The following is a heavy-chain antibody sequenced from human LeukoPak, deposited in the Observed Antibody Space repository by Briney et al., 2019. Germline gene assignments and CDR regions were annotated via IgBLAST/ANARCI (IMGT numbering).Heavy chain of an antibody. J-gene: IGHJ5*02. CDR3: VKGVVVPAATGFDP. CDR2: ISSNGGST. D-gene: IGHD2-2*01. V-gene: IGHV3-64D*06. Sequence: GGSLRLSCSASGFTFSSYAMHWVRQAPGKGLEYVSAISSNGGSTYYADSVKGRFTISRDNSKNTLYLQMSSLRAEDTAVYYCVKGVVVPAATGFDPWGQGTLVTVSP. CDR1: GFTFSSYA.